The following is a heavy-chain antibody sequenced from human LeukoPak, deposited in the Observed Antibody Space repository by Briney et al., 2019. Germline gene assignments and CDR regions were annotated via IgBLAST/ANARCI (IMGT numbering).Heavy chain of an antibody. CDR3: ARGRRVEQQLSY. CDR1: GYTFTSYD. V-gene: IGHV1-8*01. J-gene: IGHJ4*02. Sequence: GASVKVSCKASGYTFTSYDINWVRQATGQGLEWMGWMSPNSGNTGYAQKFQGRVTMTRNTSISTAYMELSSLRSEDTAVYYCARGRRVEQQLSYWGQGTLVTVSS. CDR2: MSPNSGNT. D-gene: IGHD6-13*01.